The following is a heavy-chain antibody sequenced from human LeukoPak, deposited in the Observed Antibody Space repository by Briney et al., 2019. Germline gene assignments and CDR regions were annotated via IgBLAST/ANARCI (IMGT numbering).Heavy chain of an antibody. D-gene: IGHD6-13*01. V-gene: IGHV3-23*01. CDR3: AKAPRAVGTPIFEY. CDR2: ISGSGSGT. J-gene: IGHJ4*02. Sequence: PGGSLRLSCAASGFTFDDYGMSWVRQAPGKGLEWVSGISGSGSGTYYSDSVRGRFTISRDNSKNTLYLQMNTLRAEDTAVYYCAKAPRAVGTPIFEYWGQGTLVTVSS. CDR1: GFTFDDYG.